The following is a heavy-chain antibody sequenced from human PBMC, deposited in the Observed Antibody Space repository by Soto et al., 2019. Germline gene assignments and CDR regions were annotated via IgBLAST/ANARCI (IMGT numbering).Heavy chain of an antibody. Sequence: GGSLRLSCAASGFTFSSYSMSWVRQAPGKGLEWVSSISSSSSYIYYADSVKGRFTISRDNAKNSLYLQMNSLRAEDTAVYYCARDLHSSGKGYFQHWGQGTLVTVSS. CDR2: ISSSSSYI. V-gene: IGHV3-21*01. J-gene: IGHJ1*01. CDR3: ARDLHSSGKGYFQH. CDR1: GFTFSSYS. D-gene: IGHD6-19*01.